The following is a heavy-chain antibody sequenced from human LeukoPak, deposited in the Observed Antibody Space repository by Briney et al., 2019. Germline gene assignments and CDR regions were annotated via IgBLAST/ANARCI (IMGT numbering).Heavy chain of an antibody. V-gene: IGHV4-61*01. CDR2: IYYSGST. CDR3: ARHRTRLGAWGSIRYFDL. Sequence: PSETLSLTCTVSGGSVSSGSYYWSWIRQPPGKGLEWIGYIYYSGSTNYNPSLKSRVTISVDTSKNQFSLKLSSVTAADTAVYYCARHRTRLGAWGSIRYFDLWGRGTLVTVSS. CDR1: GGSVSSGSYY. J-gene: IGHJ2*01. D-gene: IGHD7-27*01.